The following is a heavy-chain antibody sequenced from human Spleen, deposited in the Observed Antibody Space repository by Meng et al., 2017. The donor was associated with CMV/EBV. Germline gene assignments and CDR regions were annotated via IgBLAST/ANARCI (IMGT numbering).Heavy chain of an antibody. J-gene: IGHJ4*02. Sequence: GESLKISYAASGFTFSSYSMNWVRQAPGKGLEWVSSISSSSYIYYADSVKGRFTISRDNAKNSLYLQMNSLRAEDTAVYYCARDGSIVGAHWGQGTLVTVSS. D-gene: IGHD1-26*01. CDR2: ISSSSYI. CDR3: ARDGSIVGAH. CDR1: GFTFSSYS. V-gene: IGHV3-21*01.